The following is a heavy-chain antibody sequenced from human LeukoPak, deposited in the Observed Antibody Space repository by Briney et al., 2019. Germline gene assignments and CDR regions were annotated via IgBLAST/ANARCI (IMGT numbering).Heavy chain of an antibody. CDR2: FDPEDGET. CDR1: GYTLTELS. V-gene: IGHV1-24*01. Sequence: ASVTVSCKVSGYTLTELSMHWVRQAPGKGLEWMGGFDPEDGETIYAQEFQGRVTMTEDTSTDTAYMELSSLRSENTAVYYCATSPFVYGMDVWGQGTTVTVSS. D-gene: IGHD3-3*01. J-gene: IGHJ6*02. CDR3: ATSPFVYGMDV.